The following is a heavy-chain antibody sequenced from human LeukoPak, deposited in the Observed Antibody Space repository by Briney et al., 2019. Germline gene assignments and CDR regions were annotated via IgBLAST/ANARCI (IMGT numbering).Heavy chain of an antibody. D-gene: IGHD3-22*01. CDR2: ISSSGGTI. CDR1: GFTFSSYS. V-gene: IGHV3-48*02. Sequence: GGSLRVSCVASGFTFSSYSMNWVRQAPGKGLEWVSYISSSGGTIYYADSVKGRFTISRDNAKNSLYLQMNSLRDEDTAVYYCASGWNDSSGGYYFDYWGQGTLVTVSS. J-gene: IGHJ4*02. CDR3: ASGWNDSSGGYYFDY.